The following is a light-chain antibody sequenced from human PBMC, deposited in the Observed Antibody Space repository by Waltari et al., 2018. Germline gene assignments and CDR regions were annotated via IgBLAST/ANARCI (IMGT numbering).Light chain of an antibody. Sequence: SYVVTQAPSVSVAPGTTARITCGGNYISSKSVTWSRQKPGQATLLVMYYDKNRPSGMPERFSGSNSGNTATLIISRVEAGDEADYYCQVWDSNNDHWVFGGGTRLTV. V-gene: IGLV3-21*04. CDR1: YISSKS. CDR3: QVWDSNNDHWV. J-gene: IGLJ3*02. CDR2: YDK.